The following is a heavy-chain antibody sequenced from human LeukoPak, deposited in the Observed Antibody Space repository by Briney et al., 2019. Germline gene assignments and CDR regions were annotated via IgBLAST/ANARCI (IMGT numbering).Heavy chain of an antibody. CDR1: GYTFTNYA. J-gene: IGHJ4*02. CDR2: INGGNGNT. Sequence: ASVTVSCTTSGYTFTNYAIHWVRQAPRQRLEWMGWINGGNGNTEYSQTFQGRVTITRDTSASTAFLELSSLRSEDTAVYYCARPLGSGSLIFWGQGTQVTVSS. CDR3: ARPLGSGSLIF. D-gene: IGHD3-10*01. V-gene: IGHV1-3*01.